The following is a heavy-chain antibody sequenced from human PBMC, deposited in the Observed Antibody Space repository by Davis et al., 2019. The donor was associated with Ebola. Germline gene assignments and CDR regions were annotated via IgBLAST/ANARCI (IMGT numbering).Heavy chain of an antibody. J-gene: IGHJ5*02. V-gene: IGHV5-51*01. Sequence: GESLKISCKGSGYSFTRCWIGWVRQMPGKGLEWMGIIYPGDSDTRYSPSFQGQVTISADKSISTAYLQWSSLKASDTAMYYCVRRYCSSTSCSVSWFDPWGQGTLVTVSS. CDR2: IYPGDSDT. D-gene: IGHD2-2*01. CDR3: VRRYCSSTSCSVSWFDP. CDR1: GYSFTRCW.